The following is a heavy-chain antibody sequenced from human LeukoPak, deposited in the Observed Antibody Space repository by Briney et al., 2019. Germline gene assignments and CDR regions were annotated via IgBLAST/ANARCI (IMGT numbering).Heavy chain of an antibody. D-gene: IGHD3-9*01. V-gene: IGHV3-74*01. Sequence: GGSLRLSCAASGITFGNNWMHWVRQGPGKGLVWISRINSDGGGAIYADSVKGRFTVSRDNAKNTLYLQMSSLRAEDTAVYYCASTPPRYLGYFDYWGQGTLVTVSS. CDR2: INSDGGGA. CDR3: ASTPPRYLGYFDY. J-gene: IGHJ4*02. CDR1: GITFGNNW.